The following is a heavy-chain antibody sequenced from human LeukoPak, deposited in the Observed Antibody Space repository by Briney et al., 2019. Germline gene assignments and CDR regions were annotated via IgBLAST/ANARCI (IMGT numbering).Heavy chain of an antibody. D-gene: IGHD3-22*01. J-gene: IGHJ4*02. CDR3: ARGIHYYDSSGYSHFDY. V-gene: IGHV3-33*01. CDR1: GFTFSSYG. Sequence: PGRSLRLSCAASGFTFSSYGMHWVRQAPGKGLEWAAVIWYDGSNKYYADSVKGRFTISRDNSKNTLYLQMNSLRAEDTAVYYCARGIHYYDSSGYSHFDYWGQGTLVTVSS. CDR2: IWYDGSNK.